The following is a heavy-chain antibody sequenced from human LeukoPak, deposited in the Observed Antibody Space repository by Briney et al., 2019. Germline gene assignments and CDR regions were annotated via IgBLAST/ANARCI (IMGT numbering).Heavy chain of an antibody. Sequence: GGSLRLSCAASGFTFSSYDMHWVRQPTGKGLEWVSGIGSAGDTYYPGSVKGRFTISRENAKNSLYLQMNSLRAGDTAVYYCARARLSSGYCSGGSCFASDPWGQGTLVTVSS. V-gene: IGHV3-13*01. J-gene: IGHJ5*02. CDR1: GFTFSSYD. CDR2: IGSAGDT. D-gene: IGHD2-15*01. CDR3: ARARLSSGYCSGGSCFASDP.